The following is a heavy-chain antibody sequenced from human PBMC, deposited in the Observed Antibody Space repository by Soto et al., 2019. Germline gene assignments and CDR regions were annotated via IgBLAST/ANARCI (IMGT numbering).Heavy chain of an antibody. D-gene: IGHD2-15*01. Sequence: QVQLQESGPGLVKPSQTLSLTCTVSGGSISSGGYYWSWIRQHPGKGLEWIGYIYYSGSTYYNPSLNSRVTISVDTSKNQFSLKLSSVTAADTAVYYCARLAVVAATFFDYWGQGNLVTVSS. CDR3: ARLAVVAATFFDY. CDR2: IYYSGST. V-gene: IGHV4-31*03. CDR1: GGSISSGGYY. J-gene: IGHJ4*02.